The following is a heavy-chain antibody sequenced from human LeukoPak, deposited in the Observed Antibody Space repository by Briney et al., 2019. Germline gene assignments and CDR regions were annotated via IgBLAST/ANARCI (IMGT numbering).Heavy chain of an antibody. CDR3: ARDQNYDYVWGSYRWTPYFDY. Sequence: PGGSLRLSCAASGFTFDDYGMSWVRQAPGKGLEWVSGINWNGGSTGYADSVKGRFTISRDNAKNSLYPRMNSLRAEDTALYYCARDQNYDYVWGSYRWTPYFDYWGQGTLVTVSS. D-gene: IGHD3-16*02. J-gene: IGHJ4*02. CDR1: GFTFDDYG. CDR2: INWNGGST. V-gene: IGHV3-20*04.